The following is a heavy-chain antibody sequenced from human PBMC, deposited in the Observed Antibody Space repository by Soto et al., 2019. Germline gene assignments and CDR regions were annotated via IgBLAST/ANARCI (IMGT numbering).Heavy chain of an antibody. V-gene: IGHV4-59*01. Sequence: TLSLTCTVSGGSISSYYWSWIRQPPGKGLEWIGYIYYSGSTNYNPSLKSRVTISVDTSKNQFSLKLSSVTAADTAVYYCARVRISSSWYFYYFDYWGQGTLVIVSS. J-gene: IGHJ4*02. D-gene: IGHD6-13*01. CDR1: GGSISSYY. CDR2: IYYSGST. CDR3: ARVRISSSWYFYYFDY.